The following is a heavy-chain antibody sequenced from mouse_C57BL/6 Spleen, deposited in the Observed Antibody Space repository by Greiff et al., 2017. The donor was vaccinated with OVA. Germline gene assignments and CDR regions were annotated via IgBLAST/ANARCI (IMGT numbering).Heavy chain of an antibody. CDR2: IWSGGST. Sequence: QVQLKESGPGLVQPSQSLSITCTVSGFSLTSYGVHWVCQSPGKGLEWLGVIWSGGSTDYNAAFISRLSISKDNSKSQVFFKMNSLQADDTAIYYCAASNWERAWFAYWGQGTLVTVSA. J-gene: IGHJ3*01. D-gene: IGHD4-1*01. CDR3: AASNWERAWFAY. CDR1: GFSLTSYG. V-gene: IGHV2-2*01.